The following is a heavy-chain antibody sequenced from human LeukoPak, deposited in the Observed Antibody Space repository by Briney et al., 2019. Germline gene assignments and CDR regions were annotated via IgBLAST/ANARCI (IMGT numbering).Heavy chain of an antibody. Sequence: SETLSLTCAVYGGSFSGYYWSWIRQPPGKGLEWIGEINHSGSTNYNPSLKSRVTISVDTSKNQFSLKLSSVTAADTAVYYCARRGVVVVVRPRHWFDPWGQGTLVTVSS. CDR2: INHSGST. V-gene: IGHV4-34*01. D-gene: IGHD2-15*01. CDR1: GGSFSGYY. CDR3: ARRGVVVVVRPRHWFDP. J-gene: IGHJ5*02.